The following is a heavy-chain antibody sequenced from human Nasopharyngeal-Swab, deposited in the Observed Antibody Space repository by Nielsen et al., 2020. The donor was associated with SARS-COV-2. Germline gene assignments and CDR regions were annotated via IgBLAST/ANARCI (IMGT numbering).Heavy chain of an antibody. Sequence: VRQMPGKGLEWTGIIYPGDSDTRYSPSFQGQVTISADKSISTAYLQWSSLKASDTAMYYCARRDGSYYDVDYWGQGTLVTVSS. CDR2: IYPGDSDT. J-gene: IGHJ4*02. CDR3: ARRDGSYYDVDY. V-gene: IGHV5-51*01. D-gene: IGHD1-26*01.